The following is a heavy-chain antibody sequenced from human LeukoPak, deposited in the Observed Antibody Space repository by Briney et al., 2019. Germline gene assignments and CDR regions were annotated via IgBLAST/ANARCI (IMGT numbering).Heavy chain of an antibody. D-gene: IGHD2-15*01. CDR1: GYTFTSYG. J-gene: IGHJ4*02. CDR3: ARVEIVVVVAATGFDY. CDR2: ISAYNGNT. Sequence: ASVKVSYKASGYTFTSYGISWVRQAPGQGLEWMGWISAYNGNTNYAQKLQGRVTMTTDTSTSTAYMELRSLRSDDTAVYYCARVEIVVVVAATGFDYWGQGTLVTVSS. V-gene: IGHV1-18*01.